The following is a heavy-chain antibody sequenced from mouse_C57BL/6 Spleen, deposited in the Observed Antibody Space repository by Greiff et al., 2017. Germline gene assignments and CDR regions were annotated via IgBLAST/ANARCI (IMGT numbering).Heavy chain of an antibody. J-gene: IGHJ4*01. CDR1: GFTFSDYG. V-gene: IGHV5-17*01. D-gene: IGHD1-1*01. CDR3: ARRDLLLRGAMDY. Sequence: EVQLVESGGGLVKPGGSLKLSCAASGFTFSDYGMHWVRQAPEKGLEWVAYISSGSSTIYYADTVKGRFTISRDNAKNTLFLQMTSLRSEDTAMYYCARRDLLLRGAMDYWGQGTSVTVSS. CDR2: ISSGSSTI.